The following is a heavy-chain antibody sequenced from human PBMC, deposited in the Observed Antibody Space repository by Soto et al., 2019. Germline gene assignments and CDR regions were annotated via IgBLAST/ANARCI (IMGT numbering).Heavy chain of an antibody. V-gene: IGHV4-59*01. CDR3: ARGRGYSSGGVDY. J-gene: IGHJ4*01. D-gene: IGHD6-19*01. CDR1: SDSIRTYY. CDR2: IYLYNTVST. Sequence: QVQLQESGPGLVKPSETLSLTCTVSSDSIRTYYWAWIRQSPGEGLEWIGYIYLYNTVSTRYNPSPESRVTITADTSKNQFSLSLRSVTAADTAVYYCARGRGYSSGGVDYLGHGTLVTVSS.